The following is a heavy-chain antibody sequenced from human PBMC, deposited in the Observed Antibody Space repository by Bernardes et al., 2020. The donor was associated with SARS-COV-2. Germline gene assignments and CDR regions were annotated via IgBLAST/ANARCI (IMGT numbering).Heavy chain of an antibody. Sequence: ETLSLTCAVYAGSFSGYYWSWIRQPPGKGLEWIGEINHRGSTNYNPSLKSRLAISIDTSKNEFSLKLSFVTAADTAVYYCARGREGVVVGDTPRGHYFDYWGQGSRVTVSS. CDR3: ARGREGVVVGDTPRGHYFDY. V-gene: IGHV4-34*01. CDR1: AGSFSGYY. CDR2: INHRGST. D-gene: IGHD2-15*01. J-gene: IGHJ4*02.